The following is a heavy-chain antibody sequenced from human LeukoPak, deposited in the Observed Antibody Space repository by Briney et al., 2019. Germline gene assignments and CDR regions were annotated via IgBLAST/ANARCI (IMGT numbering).Heavy chain of an antibody. CDR1: GYTFTSYY. CDR3: ARDLWFGELSTTWFDY. J-gene: IGHJ4*02. D-gene: IGHD3-10*01. Sequence: GASVKVSCKASGYTFTSYYMHWVRQAPGQGLEWMGIINPSGGSTNYAQKFQGRVTLTRDTSISTAYMELTRLISDDTAVYYCARDLWFGELSTTWFDYWGQGTLVTVSS. V-gene: IGHV1-46*01. CDR2: INPSGGST.